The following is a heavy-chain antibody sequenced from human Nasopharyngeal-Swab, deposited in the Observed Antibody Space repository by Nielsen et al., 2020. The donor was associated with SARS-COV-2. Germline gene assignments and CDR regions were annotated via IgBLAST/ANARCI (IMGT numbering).Heavy chain of an antibody. CDR2: IKQDGSEK. D-gene: IGHD3-10*01. J-gene: IGHJ4*02. Sequence: GESLKISCAASGFTFSSYAMSWVRQAPGKGLEWVANIKQDGSEKNYVDSVKGRFTISRDNAKNSLFLQMNSLRDEDTAFYYCARVGGRTSPMGYWGQGTLVTVSS. CDR3: ARVGGRTSPMGY. V-gene: IGHV3-7*01. CDR1: GFTFSSYA.